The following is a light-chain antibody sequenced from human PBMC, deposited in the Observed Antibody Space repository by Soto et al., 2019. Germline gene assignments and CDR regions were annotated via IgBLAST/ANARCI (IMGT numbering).Light chain of an antibody. CDR3: QQYNKWSYT. CDR2: RPS. Sequence: EIVMTQSPATLSVSPGGSATLSCRASQHVSSNLAWYRQKPGQAPTLLIYRPSTRATGIPATFSGSGSGTEFTLTVSSLQSEDFAVYYCQQYNKWSYTFGQGTKLEI. CDR1: QHVSSN. V-gene: IGKV3-15*01. J-gene: IGKJ2*01.